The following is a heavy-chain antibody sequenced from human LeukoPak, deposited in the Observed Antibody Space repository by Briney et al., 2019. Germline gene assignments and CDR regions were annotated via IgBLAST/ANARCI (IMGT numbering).Heavy chain of an antibody. J-gene: IGHJ6*03. Sequence: SVKVSCKASGGSFSSYAISWVRQAPGQGLEWMGGIIPIFGTANYAQKFQGRVTITADESTSTAYMELSSLRSEDTAVYYCARAGGSSASHYYYYYYMGVWGKGTTVTVSS. CDR2: IIPIFGTA. V-gene: IGHV1-69*13. D-gene: IGHD6-6*01. CDR3: ARAGGSSASHYYYYYYMGV. CDR1: GGSFSSYA.